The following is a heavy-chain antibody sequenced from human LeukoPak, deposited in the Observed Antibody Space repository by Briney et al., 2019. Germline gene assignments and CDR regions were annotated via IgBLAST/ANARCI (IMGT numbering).Heavy chain of an antibody. V-gene: IGHV6-1*01. CDR3: ARHPVRATMGAFVI. CDR1: GDSVSSNSAA. D-gene: IGHD5-12*01. Sequence: SQTLSLTCAISGDSVSSNSAAWNWIRQSPSRGLEWLGRTYYRSKWCNDYAVSVKSRITINPDTSKNQFSLQLNSVTPEDTAVYYCARHPVRATMGAFVIWGQGTMVTVSS. J-gene: IGHJ3*02. CDR2: TYYRSKWCN.